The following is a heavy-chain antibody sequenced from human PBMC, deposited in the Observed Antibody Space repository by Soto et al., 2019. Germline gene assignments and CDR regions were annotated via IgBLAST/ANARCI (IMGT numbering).Heavy chain of an antibody. J-gene: IGHJ4*02. CDR1: GGSISSDGFS. V-gene: IGHV4-30-2*01. D-gene: IGHD2-15*01. CDR2: IYHSGST. Sequence: SETLSLTCAVSGGSISSDGFSWSWIRQPLGKGLEWIGYIYHSGSTNYNPSLKSRVTISVDRSKNQFSLKLSSVTAADTAVYYCARGGGYDSFDFWGQGIQVTVSS. CDR3: ARGGGYDSFDF.